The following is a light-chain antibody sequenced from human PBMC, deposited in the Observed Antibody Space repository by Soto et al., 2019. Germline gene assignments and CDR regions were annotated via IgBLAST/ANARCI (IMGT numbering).Light chain of an antibody. CDR3: QQYGDSPPT. CDR1: QSLSTNY. CDR2: GAS. V-gene: IGKV3-20*01. Sequence: EIVLTQSPGTLSLSPGERATLSCRASQSLSTNYLAWYQRKPGQAPRLLIYGASSRATDIPRRFSGSGSGTDFTLTITRLEPEDFAVYYCQQYGDSPPTFGQGTKEEIK. J-gene: IGKJ1*01.